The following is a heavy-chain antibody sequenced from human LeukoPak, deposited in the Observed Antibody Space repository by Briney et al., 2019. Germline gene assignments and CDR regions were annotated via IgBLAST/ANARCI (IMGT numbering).Heavy chain of an antibody. V-gene: IGHV4-39*01. CDR1: GGSISSSSYY. D-gene: IGHD6-25*01. CDR2: IYYSGST. CDR3: TAGRSDYFDF. J-gene: IGHJ4*02. Sequence: PSETLSLTCTVSGGSISSSSYYWGWIRQPPGKGLEWMGSIYYSGSTYYNPSLKSRVTISVDTSKNQFSLNLSSVTAADTAVYYCTAGRSDYFDFWGQGTLVTVSS.